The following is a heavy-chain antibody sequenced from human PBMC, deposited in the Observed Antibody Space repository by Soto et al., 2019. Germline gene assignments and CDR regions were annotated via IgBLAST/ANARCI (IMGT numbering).Heavy chain of an antibody. V-gene: IGHV4-59*01. CDR2: IYYSGGT. D-gene: IGHD6-13*01. CDR1: GGSISSYY. Sequence: QVQLQESGPGLVKPSETLSLTCTVSGGSISSYYWSWIRQPPGKGLEWIGYIYYSGGTNYNPSLKSRVTISVDTSKNQFSLKLSSVTAADTAVYYCARARSGYSSSWYLDYWGQGTLVTVSS. J-gene: IGHJ4*02. CDR3: ARARSGYSSSWYLDY.